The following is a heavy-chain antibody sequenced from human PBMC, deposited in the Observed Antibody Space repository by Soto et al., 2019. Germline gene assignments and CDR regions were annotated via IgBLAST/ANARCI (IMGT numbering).Heavy chain of an antibody. CDR3: AKSPPYYYYGMDV. CDR2: ISGSGGST. CDR1: GFTFSRYA. Sequence: PGGSLRLSCAASGFTFSRYAMSWIRQAPGKGLEWVSAISGSGGSTYYADSVKGRFTISRDNSKNTLYLQMNSLRAEDTAVYYCAKSPPYYYYGMDVWGQGTTVTVSS. J-gene: IGHJ6*02. V-gene: IGHV3-23*01.